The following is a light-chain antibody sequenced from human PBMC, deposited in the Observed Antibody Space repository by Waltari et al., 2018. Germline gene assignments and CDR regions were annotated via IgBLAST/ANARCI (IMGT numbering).Light chain of an antibody. CDR1: SLRRFY. J-gene: IGLJ2*01. V-gene: IGLV3-19*01. CDR2: GQN. Sequence: SSELTQDPAVSVALGQTVRITCQGDSLRRFYASWYQKRPGQAPILVLYGQNNRPSGIPDRFSGSTSGNTASLTITRSQAEDEVDYFCHSRDTTSTRLFGGGTRVTV. CDR3: HSRDTTSTRL.